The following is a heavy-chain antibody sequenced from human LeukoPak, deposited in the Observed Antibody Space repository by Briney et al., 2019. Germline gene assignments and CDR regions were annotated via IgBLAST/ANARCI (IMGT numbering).Heavy chain of an antibody. D-gene: IGHD5-18*01. Sequence: SETLSLTCTVSGGSLTSSSHLWVWIRQPAGKGLEWIGRIYTSGSTNYNPSLKSRVTMSVDTSKNQFSLKLSSVTAADTAVYYCAREHGYSYGDWFDPWGQGTLVTVSS. J-gene: IGHJ5*02. CDR1: GGSLTSSSHL. V-gene: IGHV4-61*02. CDR3: AREHGYSYGDWFDP. CDR2: IYTSGST.